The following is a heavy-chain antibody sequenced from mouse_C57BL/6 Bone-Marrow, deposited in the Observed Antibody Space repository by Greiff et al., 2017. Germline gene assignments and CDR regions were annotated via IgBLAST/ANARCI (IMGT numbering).Heavy chain of an antibody. V-gene: IGHV1-82*01. CDR3: YYYYGGYFDV. Sequence: QVQLKQSGPELVKPGASVKISCNASGYAFSSSWMNWVKQRPGKGLEWIGRIYPGDGDTNYNGKFKGKVTMTADKSSSTAYMQLSSLTSEDSAVYFCYYYYGGYFDVWGTGTTVTVSS. CDR1: GYAFSSSW. J-gene: IGHJ1*03. D-gene: IGHD1-1*01. CDR2: IYPGDGDT.